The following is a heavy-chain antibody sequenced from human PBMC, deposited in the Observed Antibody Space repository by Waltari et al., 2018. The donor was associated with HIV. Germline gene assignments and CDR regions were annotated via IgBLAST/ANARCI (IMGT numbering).Heavy chain of an antibody. CDR1: GGSFSGYY. D-gene: IGHD2-15*01. CDR3: ARGRGYCSGGSCSPFDY. CDR2: INHSGST. J-gene: IGHJ4*02. Sequence: QVQLQQWGAGLLKPSETLSLTCAVYGGSFSGYYWSWIRQPPGKGLEWIGEINHSGSTNYNPSLKSRVTISVDTSKNQFSLKLSSVTAADTAVYYCARGRGYCSGGSCSPFDYWGQGTLVTVSS. V-gene: IGHV4-34*01.